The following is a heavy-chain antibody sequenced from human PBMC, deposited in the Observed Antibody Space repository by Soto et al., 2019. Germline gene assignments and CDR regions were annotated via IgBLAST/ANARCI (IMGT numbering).Heavy chain of an antibody. Sequence: TLSLTCAVSGGSISSYYWSWIRQTAGKGLEWIGRIYPSGNTNYNPSLKSRVTMSIDTSKNQLSLKLRSVTAADTAVYFCAGDEGYYYSGVDVWGHGTAVTVSS. CDR1: GGSISSYY. CDR2: IYPSGNT. J-gene: IGHJ6*02. CDR3: AGDEGYYYSGVDV. V-gene: IGHV4-4*07.